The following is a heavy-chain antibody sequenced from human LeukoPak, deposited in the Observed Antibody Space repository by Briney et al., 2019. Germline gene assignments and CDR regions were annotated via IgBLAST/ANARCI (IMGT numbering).Heavy chain of an antibody. V-gene: IGHV1-18*04. CDR1: GYTFSSYA. CDR3: AKDRRLRFLEWSSIGYFQH. Sequence: ASVKVSCKASGYTFSSYAISWVRQAPGQGLEWMGWISPYNGNTKHAQKFQGRVTMTTDTSTSTAYMELRSLRSDDTAVYYCAKDRRLRFLEWSSIGYFQHWGQGTLVAVSS. D-gene: IGHD3-3*01. CDR2: ISPYNGNT. J-gene: IGHJ1*01.